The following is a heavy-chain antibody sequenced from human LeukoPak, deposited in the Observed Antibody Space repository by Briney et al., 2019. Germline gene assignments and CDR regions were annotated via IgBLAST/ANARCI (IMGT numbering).Heavy chain of an antibody. V-gene: IGHV3-48*02. CDR2: IGSSGSPT. CDR1: GFAFSSYN. CDR3: ARRPYSDTSGRLSDV. Sequence: PGGSLRLSCAASGFAFSSYNMNWVRQAPGKGLEWISYIGSSGSPTHYADSVRGRFTISRDNAKNSLYLQVNSLRDEDTAVYYCARRPYSDTSGRLSDVWGQGTTVTVSS. J-gene: IGHJ6*02. D-gene: IGHD3-22*01.